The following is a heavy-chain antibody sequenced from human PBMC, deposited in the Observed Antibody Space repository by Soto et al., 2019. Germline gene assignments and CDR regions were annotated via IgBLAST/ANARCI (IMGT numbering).Heavy chain of an antibody. CDR2: ISSSGSII. CDR1: GFTFSDYY. J-gene: IGHJ4*02. Sequence: GGSLRLSCAASGFTFSDYYMSWIRQAPGKGLEWVSYISSSGSIIYYADSVKGRFTISRDNAKNSLYLQMNSLRAEDTAVYYCAREYRDSSGYWYYFDYWGQGTLVTVSS. V-gene: IGHV3-11*01. CDR3: AREYRDSSGYWYYFDY. D-gene: IGHD3-22*01.